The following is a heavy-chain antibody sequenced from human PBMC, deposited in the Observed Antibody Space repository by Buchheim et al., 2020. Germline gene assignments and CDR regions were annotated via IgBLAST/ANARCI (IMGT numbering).Heavy chain of an antibody. CDR2: IIPIFGTA. CDR3: ARDALDTAMVTRENYYYYGMDV. V-gene: IGHV1-69*06. CDR1: GGTFSSYA. J-gene: IGHJ6*02. D-gene: IGHD5-18*01. Sequence: QVQLVQSGAEVKKPGSSVKVSCKASGGTFSSYAISWVRQAPGQGLEWMGGIIPIFGTANYAQKFQGRVTITADKSTSTAYMELSSLRSEDTAVYYCARDALDTAMVTRENYYYYGMDVWGQGTT.